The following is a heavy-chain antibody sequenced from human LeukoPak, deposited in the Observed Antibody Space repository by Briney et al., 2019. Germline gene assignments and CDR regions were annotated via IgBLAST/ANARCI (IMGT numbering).Heavy chain of an antibody. V-gene: IGHV1-69*13. CDR1: GGTFSSYA. CDR2: IIPIFGTA. D-gene: IGHD3-10*01. Sequence: SVKVSCKASGGTFSSYAISWVRQAPGQGLERMGGIIPIFGTANYAQKFQGRVTITADESTSTAYMELSSLRSEDTAVYYCAGPHYYGSGSYPKDYYYGMDVWGKGTTVTVSS. J-gene: IGHJ6*04. CDR3: AGPHYYGSGSYPKDYYYGMDV.